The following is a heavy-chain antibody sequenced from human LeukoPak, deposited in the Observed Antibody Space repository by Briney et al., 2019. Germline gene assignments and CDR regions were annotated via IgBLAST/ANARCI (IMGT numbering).Heavy chain of an antibody. CDR1: GGSISSSSYY. Sequence: SQTLSLTCTVSGGSISSSSYYWSWVRQPPRSGLEWIGYIHYSGSTNSNPSLKSRATMSVDTSKNQFSLKLSSVTAADTAVYYCAKGLESSSWYFDYWGQGTLVTVSS. J-gene: IGHJ4*02. CDR3: AKGLESSSWYFDY. CDR2: IHYSGST. V-gene: IGHV4-61*01. D-gene: IGHD6-13*01.